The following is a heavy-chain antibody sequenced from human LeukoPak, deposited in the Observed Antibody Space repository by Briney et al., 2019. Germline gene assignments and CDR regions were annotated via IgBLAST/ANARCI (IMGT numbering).Heavy chain of an antibody. J-gene: IGHJ5*02. D-gene: IGHD4-17*01. V-gene: IGHV4-59*01. CDR1: GGSISSYY. CDR3: ARGPDDYDDENWFDP. CDR2: IYYSGST. Sequence: SETLSLTCTVSGGSISSYYWSWIRQPPGKGLEWIGYIYYSGSTNYNPSLKSQVTISVDTSKNQFSLKLSSVTAADTAVYYCARGPDDYDDENWFDPWGQGTLVTVSS.